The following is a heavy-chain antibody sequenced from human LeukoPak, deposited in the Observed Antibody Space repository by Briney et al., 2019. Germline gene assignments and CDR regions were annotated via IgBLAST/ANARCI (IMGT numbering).Heavy chain of an antibody. CDR1: GYTFTSYG. D-gene: IGHD5-24*01. V-gene: IGHV1-18*01. J-gene: IGHJ4*02. CDR3: AREMATIVNQFDY. Sequence: ASVKVSCKASGYTFTSYGISWVRQAPGQGLEWMGWISPYNGNTNYAQKLQGRVTMTTDTSTSTAHMELRSLRSDDTAVYYCAREMATIVNQFDYWGQGTLVTVSS. CDR2: ISPYNGNT.